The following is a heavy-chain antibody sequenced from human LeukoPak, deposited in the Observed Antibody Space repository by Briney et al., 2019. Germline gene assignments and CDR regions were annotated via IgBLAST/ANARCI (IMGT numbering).Heavy chain of an antibody. CDR2: IYSGGST. CDR1: GFTVSSNY. CDR3: AKDIEKDTAMPFDY. D-gene: IGHD5-18*01. Sequence: PGGSLRLSCAASGFTVSSNYMSWVRQAPGKGLEWVSVIYSGGSTYYADSVKGRFTISRDNSKNTLYLQMNSLRAEDTAVYYCAKDIEKDTAMPFDYWGQGTLVTVSS. V-gene: IGHV3-53*01. J-gene: IGHJ4*02.